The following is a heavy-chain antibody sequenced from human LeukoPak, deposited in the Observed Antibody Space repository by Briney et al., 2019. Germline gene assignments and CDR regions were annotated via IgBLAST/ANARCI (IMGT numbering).Heavy chain of an antibody. J-gene: IGHJ6*03. CDR3: ARGSGGSRGVRYYYYYYMDV. CDR1: GYTFIGCY. Sequence: ASVKVSCKASGYTFIGCYMHWVRQAPGQGLEWMGRINPNSGGTNYAQKFQGRVTMTRDTSISTAYMERSRLRSDDTAVYYCARGSGGSRGVRYYYYYYMDVWGKGTTVTVSS. V-gene: IGHV1-2*06. D-gene: IGHD1-26*01. CDR2: INPNSGGT.